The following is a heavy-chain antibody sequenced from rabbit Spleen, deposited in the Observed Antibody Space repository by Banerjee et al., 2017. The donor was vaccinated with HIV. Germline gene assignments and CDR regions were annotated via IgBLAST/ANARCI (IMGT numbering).Heavy chain of an antibody. D-gene: IGHD7-1*01. CDR3: ARGSIAPGYSHTSEGLDL. Sequence: QEQLVESGGGLVKPGGTLTLTCTASGFSFSRNAMCWVRQAPGKGLEWIGCIYDGNSGSTYYASWAKGRFTISKTSSTTVTLQLNSLTAADTATYFCARGSIAPGYSHTSEGLDLWGPGTLVTVS. CDR2: IYDGNSGST. CDR1: GFSFSRNA. J-gene: IGHJ6*01. V-gene: IGHV1S45*01.